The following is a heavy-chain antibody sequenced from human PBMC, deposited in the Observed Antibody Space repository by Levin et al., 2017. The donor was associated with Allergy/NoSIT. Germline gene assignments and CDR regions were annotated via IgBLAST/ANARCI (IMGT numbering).Heavy chain of an antibody. CDR3: ARLPIQLWLRHYYYGMDV. CDR1: GGSISSYY. J-gene: IGHJ6*02. Sequence: SETLSLTCTVSGGSISSYYWSWIRQPPGKGLEWIGYIYYSGSTNYNPSLKSRVTISVDTSKNQFSLKLSSVTAADTAVYYCARLPIQLWLRHYYYGMDVWGQGTTVTVSS. D-gene: IGHD5-18*01. CDR2: IYYSGST. V-gene: IGHV4-59*01.